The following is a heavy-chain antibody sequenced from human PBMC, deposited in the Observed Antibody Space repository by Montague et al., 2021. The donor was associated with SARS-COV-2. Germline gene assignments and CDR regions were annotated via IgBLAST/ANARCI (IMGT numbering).Heavy chain of an antibody. CDR3: ASPTVVVSAPNYYGMDV. V-gene: IGHV4-39*01. D-gene: IGHD2-21*02. Sequence: SETLSLTCSVSGGSISSTSYYWGWIRQPPGKGLEWIGSIYYSGSTYYNPSLRGRVTISVDTSKNQFSLKLSSVTAADTAVYYCASPTVVVSAPNYYGMDVWGQGTTVTVSS. CDR2: IYYSGST. CDR1: GGSISSTSYY. J-gene: IGHJ6*02.